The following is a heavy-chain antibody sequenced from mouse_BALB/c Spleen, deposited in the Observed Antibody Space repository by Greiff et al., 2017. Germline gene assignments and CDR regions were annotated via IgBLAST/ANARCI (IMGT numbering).Heavy chain of an antibody. D-gene: IGHD2-1*01. CDR3: AREGGNYGWFAY. Sequence: EVMLVESGGGLVKPGGSLKLSCAASGFTFSDYYMYWVRQTPEKRLELVATISDGGSYTYYPDSVKGRFTISRDNAKNNLYLQMSSPKSEDTAMYYCAREGGNYGWFAYWGQGTLVTVSA. V-gene: IGHV5-4*02. J-gene: IGHJ3*01. CDR1: GFTFSDYY. CDR2: ISDGGSYT.